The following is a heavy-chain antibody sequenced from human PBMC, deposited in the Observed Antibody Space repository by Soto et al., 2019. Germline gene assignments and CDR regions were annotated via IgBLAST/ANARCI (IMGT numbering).Heavy chain of an antibody. CDR3: ATGYDFWSGLTTYNWFDP. J-gene: IGHJ5*02. V-gene: IGHV1-24*01. Sequence: ASVKVSCKVSGYTLTELSMHWVRQAPGKGLEWMGGFDPEDGETIYAQKFQGRVTMTEDTSTDTAYMELSSLRSEDTAVYYCATGYDFWSGLTTYNWFDPWGQGTLVTVS. D-gene: IGHD3-3*01. CDR1: GYTLTELS. CDR2: FDPEDGET.